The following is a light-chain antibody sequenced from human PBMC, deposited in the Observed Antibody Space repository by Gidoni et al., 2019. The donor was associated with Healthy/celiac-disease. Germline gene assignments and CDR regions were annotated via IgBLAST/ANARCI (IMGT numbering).Light chain of an antibody. V-gene: IGKV3-15*01. Sequence: EIVMTQSPATLSVSPGERATLSCRASQSVNSNLAWYQQKPGQAPRLLIYGASTGATGIPARFSGGGCGTEITHISSSVQYEDLAVYYCQQYKNCPAFXGXTKVEIK. CDR3: QQYKNCPA. J-gene: IGKJ4*01. CDR1: QSVNSN. CDR2: GAS.